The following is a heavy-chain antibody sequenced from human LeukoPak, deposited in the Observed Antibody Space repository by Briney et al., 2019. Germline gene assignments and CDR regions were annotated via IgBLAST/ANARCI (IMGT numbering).Heavy chain of an antibody. J-gene: IGHJ4*02. D-gene: IGHD1-26*01. CDR2: ISSSGSYI. Sequence: GGSLRLSCAASGFTFSSYSMNWVRQAPGKGLEWVSSISSSGSYIYYRDSVKGRFTISRDNAENSLYLEMNSLRVEDTAIYYCVRDSGSYRPIDYWGQGTLVTVSS. CDR1: GFTFSSYS. CDR3: VRDSGSYRPIDY. V-gene: IGHV3-21*01.